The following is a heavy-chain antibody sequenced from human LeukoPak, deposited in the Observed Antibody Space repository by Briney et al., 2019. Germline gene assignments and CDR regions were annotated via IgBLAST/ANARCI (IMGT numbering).Heavy chain of an antibody. CDR2: IIPILGIA. D-gene: IGHD5/OR15-5a*01. J-gene: IGHJ6*02. CDR3: ARVPSVDYYYYYGMDV. Sequence: SVTVSCKSSGGTFSSYAISWVRQAPGQGLEWMGRIIPILGIANYAQKFQGRVTTTADKSTSTDYMELSSLRSEDTAVYYCARVPSVDYYYYYGMDVWGQGTTVTVSS. V-gene: IGHV1-69*04. CDR1: GGTFSSYA.